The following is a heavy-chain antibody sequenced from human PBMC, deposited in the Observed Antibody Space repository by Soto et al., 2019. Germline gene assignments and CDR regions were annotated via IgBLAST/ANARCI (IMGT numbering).Heavy chain of an antibody. Sequence: QVQLVQSGAEVKKPGASVKVSCKASGYAFTSYGISWVRQAPGQGLEWMGWISVYNGNTNYAQKLQGRVTMTTDTATSTAYMELRSLRSDDTAVYYCARAPEGKGTVVTRYAFEIWGQGTMVTVSS. CDR2: ISVYNGNT. CDR1: GYAFTSYG. CDR3: ARAPEGKGTVVTRYAFEI. V-gene: IGHV1-18*04. D-gene: IGHD2-21*02. J-gene: IGHJ3*02.